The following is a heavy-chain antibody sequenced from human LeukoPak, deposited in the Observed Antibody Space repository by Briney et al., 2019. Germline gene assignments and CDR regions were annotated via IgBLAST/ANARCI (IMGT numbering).Heavy chain of an antibody. D-gene: IGHD1-20*01. CDR3: AKDAITGTTPFED. CDR2: ISYDGSNK. CDR1: GFTFSSYA. V-gene: IGHV3-30*04. Sequence: GGSLRLSCAASGFTFSSYAMHWVRQAPGKGLEWVAVISYDGSNKYYADSVKGRFTISRDNSKNTLYLQMNSLRAEDTAVYYCAKDAITGTTPFEDWGQGTLVTVSS. J-gene: IGHJ4*02.